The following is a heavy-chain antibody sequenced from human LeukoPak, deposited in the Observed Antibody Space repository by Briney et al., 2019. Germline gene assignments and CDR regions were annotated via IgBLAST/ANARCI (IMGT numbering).Heavy chain of an antibody. V-gene: IGHV3-30*02. D-gene: IGHD6-19*01. J-gene: IGHJ4*02. CDR1: GFTFSTSG. CDR3: AIHRGYTSSFDY. Sequence: GGSLRLSCAASGFTFSTSGMHWLRQAPGKGLEWVAFIRFDGSNKYYADSVKGRFTISRDNSKNVLYLQMNSLRAEDTAVYYCAIHRGYTSSFDYWGQGTLVTVSS. CDR2: IRFDGSNK.